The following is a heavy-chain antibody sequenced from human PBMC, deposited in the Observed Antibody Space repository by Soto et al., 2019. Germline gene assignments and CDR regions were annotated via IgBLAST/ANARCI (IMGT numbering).Heavy chain of an antibody. J-gene: IGHJ4*02. V-gene: IGHV1-69*13. CDR3: ARVGKQWLVTIHFGY. CDR2: IIPIFGTA. D-gene: IGHD6-19*01. CDR1: GGTFSSYA. Sequence: SVKVSCKASGGTFSSYAISWVRQAPGQGLEWMVGIIPIFGTANYAQKFQGRVTITADESTSTAYMELSSLRSEDTAVYYCARVGKQWLVTIHFGYLDQGPLVTVSS.